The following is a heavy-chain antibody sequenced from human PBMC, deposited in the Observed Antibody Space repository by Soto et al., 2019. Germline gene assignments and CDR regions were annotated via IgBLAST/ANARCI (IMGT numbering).Heavy chain of an antibody. CDR1: GYTFSGHY. V-gene: IGHV1-2*02. CDR3: ARDSSYDILTGYSRNAFDI. Sequence: ASVKVSCKASGYTFSGHYMHWVRQAPGQGLEWMGWIYPNSGGTNYAQKFQGRVTMTRDTSISTAYMELSRMRSDDTAVYYCARDSSYDILTGYSRNAFDIWGQGTMVTVSS. CDR2: IYPNSGGT. D-gene: IGHD3-9*01. J-gene: IGHJ3*02.